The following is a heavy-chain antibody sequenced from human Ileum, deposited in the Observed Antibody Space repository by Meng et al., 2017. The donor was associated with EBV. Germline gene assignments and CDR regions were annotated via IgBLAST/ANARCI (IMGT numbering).Heavy chain of an antibody. CDR1: GGSVSISSYY. J-gene: IGHJ4*02. V-gene: IGHV4-61*01. CDR2: IYYSGTT. CDR3: ARGWDTAMDSG. D-gene: IGHD5-18*01. Sequence: QVQLQESGLGLVKPSETLSLTCTVSGGSVSISSYYWSWIRQPTGKGLEWIGYIYYSGTTNYNPSLESRVTISVDTSKNQFSLKLRSVAASDTAVYYCARGWDTAMDSGWGQGTLVTVSS.